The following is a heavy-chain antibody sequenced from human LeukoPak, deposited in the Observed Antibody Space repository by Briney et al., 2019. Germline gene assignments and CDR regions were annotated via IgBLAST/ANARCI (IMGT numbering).Heavy chain of an antibody. V-gene: IGHV1-8*02. D-gene: IGHD6-19*01. CDR3: TRGSSGRRDN. CDR1: GYTFTNYD. J-gene: IGHJ4*02. Sequence: ASVTVSFKSSGYTFTNYDINWVRQATGQGLEWMGWMNPNSGNTGYGQRFQGRITMTRDISIGTAYMELSNLTSEDTAVYYCTRGSSGRRDNWGQGTLVTVSA. CDR2: MNPNSGNT.